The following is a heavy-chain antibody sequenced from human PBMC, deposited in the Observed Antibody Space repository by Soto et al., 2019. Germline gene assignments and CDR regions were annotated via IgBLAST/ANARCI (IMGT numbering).Heavy chain of an antibody. V-gene: IGHV3-30*18. CDR3: AKDYYYDSSGPGDYYYGMDV. J-gene: IGHJ6*02. CDR2: ISYDGSNK. D-gene: IGHD3-22*01. CDR1: GFTFSSYG. Sequence: QVQLVESGGGVVQPGRSLRLSCAASGFTFSSYGMHWVRQAPGKGLEWVAVISYDGSNKYYADSVKGRFTISRDNSKNTLYLQMNSLRAEDTAVYYCAKDYYYDSSGPGDYYYGMDVWGQGTTVTVSS.